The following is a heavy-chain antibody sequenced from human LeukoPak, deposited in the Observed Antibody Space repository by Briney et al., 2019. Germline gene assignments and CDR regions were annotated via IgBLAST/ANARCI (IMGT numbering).Heavy chain of an antibody. CDR1: GGSISTSSYS. CDR3: ARQISTRPEYFQE. CDR2: IHYTGSA. D-gene: IGHD6-6*01. J-gene: IGHJ1*01. V-gene: IGHV4-39*01. Sequence: SETLSLTCTVSGGSISTSSYSWGWIRQTPGKRLEWIGSIHYTGSAFYNPSLQSRVTISVDTSKKQFSLRLSSVTAADMGVYYCARQISTRPEYFQEWGQGTLVSVSS.